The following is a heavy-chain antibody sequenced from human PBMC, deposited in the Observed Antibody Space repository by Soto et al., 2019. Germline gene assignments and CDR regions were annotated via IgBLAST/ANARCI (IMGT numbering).Heavy chain of an antibody. CDR3: ASGLGPDSPDINQRYQLYYFDY. Sequence: SVKVSCKASGCTFSSYAISWVRQAPGQGLEWMGGIIPIFGTANYAQKFQGRVTITADESTSTAYMELSSLRSEDTAVYYCASGLGPDSPDINQRYQLYYFDYWGQGTLVTVSS. CDR2: IIPIFGTA. J-gene: IGHJ4*02. CDR1: GCTFSSYA. D-gene: IGHD2-2*01. V-gene: IGHV1-69*13.